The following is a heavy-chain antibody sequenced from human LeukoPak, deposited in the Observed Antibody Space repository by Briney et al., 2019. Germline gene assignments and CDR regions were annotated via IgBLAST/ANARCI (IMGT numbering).Heavy chain of an antibody. CDR1: GFIFDDYG. CDR2: INWNGGST. D-gene: IGHD3-22*01. V-gene: IGHV3-20*04. Sequence: GGSLRLSCAASGFIFDDYGMSWGRQAPGKGLEWVSGINWNGGSTGYADSVKGRFTISRDNAKNSLYLQMNSLRAEDTALYYCARGVIVVADTPFDYWGQGTLVTVSS. J-gene: IGHJ4*02. CDR3: ARGVIVVADTPFDY.